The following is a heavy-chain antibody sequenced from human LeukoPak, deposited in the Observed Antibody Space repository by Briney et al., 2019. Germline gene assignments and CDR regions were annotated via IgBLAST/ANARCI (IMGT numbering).Heavy chain of an antibody. J-gene: IGHJ4*02. D-gene: IGHD6-19*01. V-gene: IGHV3-9*01. CDR1: GFTFDDYG. Sequence: GGSLRLSCAASGFTFDDYGMHWVRQAPGKGLEWVSGISWNSGTVVYADSVRGRFTISRDNAKNSVYLQMNSLKAEDTALYYCAKGGYSSGWYGDHWGQGTLVPVSS. CDR2: ISWNSGTV. CDR3: AKGGYSSGWYGDH.